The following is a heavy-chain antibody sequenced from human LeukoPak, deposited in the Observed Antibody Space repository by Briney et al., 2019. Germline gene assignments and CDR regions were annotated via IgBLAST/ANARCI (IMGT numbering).Heavy chain of an antibody. CDR1: GFTFSSYA. Sequence: GGSLRLSCAASGFTFSSYAMSWVRQAPGKGLEWVSAISGSGGSTYYADSVKGRFTISRDNSKNTLYLQMNSLRAEDTAVYYYAKGMITFGGVIVGGDYWGQGTLVTVSS. D-gene: IGHD3-16*02. CDR2: ISGSGGST. CDR3: AKGMITFGGVIVGGDY. V-gene: IGHV3-23*01. J-gene: IGHJ4*02.